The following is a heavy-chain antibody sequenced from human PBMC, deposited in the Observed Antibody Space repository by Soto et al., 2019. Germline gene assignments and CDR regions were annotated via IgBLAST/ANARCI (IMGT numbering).Heavy chain of an antibody. J-gene: IGHJ4*02. CDR3: VTLQGLWGSYRPPDC. CDR2: ISYDGSKE. Sequence: QVQLVESGGGVVQPGRSLRLSCAASGFMFNRYGMNWVRQAPGKGLEWVAVISYDGSKEYYADSVKGRFTISRDNSKNTLHLQMNSLRAEDTAVYYCVTLQGLWGSYRPPDCWGQGTLVTVSS. V-gene: IGHV3-30*03. CDR1: GFMFNRYG. D-gene: IGHD3-16*02.